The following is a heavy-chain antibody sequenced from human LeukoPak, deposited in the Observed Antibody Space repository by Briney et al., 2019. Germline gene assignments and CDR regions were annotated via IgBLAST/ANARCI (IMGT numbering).Heavy chain of an antibody. D-gene: IGHD6-13*01. J-gene: IGHJ4*02. CDR3: ARHHLAAAGRYFDY. CDR1: GGSFSGYY. CDR2: INHSGST. Sequence: SETLSLTCAVYGGSFSGYYWSWIRQPPGKGLEWIGEINHSGSTNYNPSLKSRVTISVDTSKNQFSLKLSSVTAADTAVYYCARHHLAAAGRYFDYWGQGTLVTVSS. V-gene: IGHV4-34*01.